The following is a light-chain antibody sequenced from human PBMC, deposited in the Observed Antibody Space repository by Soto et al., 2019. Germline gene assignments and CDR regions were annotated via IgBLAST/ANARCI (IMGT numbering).Light chain of an antibody. CDR1: QSVLYSSNNKNY. J-gene: IGKJ5*01. V-gene: IGKV4-1*01. CDR3: QQYYSGIT. CDR2: WAS. Sequence: DIVMTQSPDSLAVSLGERATINCKSSQSVLYSSNNKNYLVWYQQKPGQPPKLLIYWASTRESGVPDRFSGSGSGTDFTLTISSLQAEDVALYHCQQYYSGITFGQGTRLEIK.